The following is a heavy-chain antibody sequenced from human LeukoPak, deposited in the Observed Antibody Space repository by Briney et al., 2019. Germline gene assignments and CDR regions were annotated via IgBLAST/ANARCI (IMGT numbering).Heavy chain of an antibody. CDR3: ARDRDYSKTERGFDY. D-gene: IGHD4-11*01. CDR1: GYTFTGYY. V-gene: IGHV1-2*02. Sequence: ASVKVSCKASGYTFTGYYIHWVRQAPGQGLEWMGWINPDSGETNSAQKFQGRVTMTGDTSISTAYMELRRVTSDDTAVYYCARDRDYSKTERGFDYWGQGTLVTVSS. CDR2: INPDSGET. J-gene: IGHJ4*02.